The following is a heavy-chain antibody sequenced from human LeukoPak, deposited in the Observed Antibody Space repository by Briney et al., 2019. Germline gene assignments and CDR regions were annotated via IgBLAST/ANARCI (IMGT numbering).Heavy chain of an antibody. V-gene: IGHV3-23*01. CDR2: ISASGGST. D-gene: IGHD3-22*01. CDR3: AKDADYYDSSGYYHYFDY. Sequence: QTGGSLRLSCAASGFTFSSYAMSWVRQAPGKGLEWVSTISASGGSTYYADSVKGRFTIFRDNSKNTLYLQMNSLRAEDTAVYYCAKDADYYDSSGYYHYFDYWGQGTLVTVSS. CDR1: GFTFSSYA. J-gene: IGHJ4*02.